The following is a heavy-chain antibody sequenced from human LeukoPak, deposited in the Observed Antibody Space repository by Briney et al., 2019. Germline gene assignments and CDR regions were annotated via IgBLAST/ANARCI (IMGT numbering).Heavy chain of an antibody. J-gene: IGHJ4*02. V-gene: IGHV4-59*01. CDR1: GGSISSYY. CDR2: IYYSGST. D-gene: IGHD5-12*01. CDR3: ARDRGDGYDYFWDY. Sequence: SETLSLTCTVSGGSISSYYWSWIRQPPGKGLEWIGYIYYSGSTNYNPSLKSRVTISVDTSKNQFSLKLSSVTAADTAVYYCARDRGDGYDYFWDYWGQGTLVTVSS.